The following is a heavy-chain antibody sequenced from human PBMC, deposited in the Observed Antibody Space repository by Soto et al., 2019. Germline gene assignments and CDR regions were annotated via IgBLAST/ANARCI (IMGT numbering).Heavy chain of an antibody. D-gene: IGHD5-12*01. CDR2: IYYAGST. CDR3: ARRIVATETFDY. CDR1: GGSXXXXX. Sequence: QVRLQESGPGLVKPSETLSLTCTVSGGSXXXXXXXXXRQPPGRGLEWIGFIYYAGSTKYNPSLNSRVTISVXXSKNQXSXTVXSVTXADXAVYYCARRIVATETFDYWGQGTLVTVSS. V-gene: IGHV4-59*08. J-gene: IGHJ4*02.